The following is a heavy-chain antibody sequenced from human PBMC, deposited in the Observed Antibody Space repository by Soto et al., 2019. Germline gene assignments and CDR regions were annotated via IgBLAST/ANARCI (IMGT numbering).Heavy chain of an antibody. J-gene: IGHJ2*01. D-gene: IGHD6-19*01. CDR3: AHRQVAGGYWYFDL. V-gene: IGHV2-5*02. CDR2: IYWDDDK. Sequence: QITLKESGPTLVKPTQTLTLTCTFSGFSLSTSGVGVGWIRQPPGKALEWLALIYWDDDKRYSPSLKSRLTITKDTYKNQVVLTMTNMDPVDTATYYCAHRQVAGGYWYFDLWGRGTLVTVSS. CDR1: GFSLSTSGVG.